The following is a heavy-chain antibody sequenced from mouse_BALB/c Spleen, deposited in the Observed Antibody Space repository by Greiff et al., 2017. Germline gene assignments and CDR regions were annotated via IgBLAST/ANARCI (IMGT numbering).Heavy chain of an antibody. CDR2: ISSGGST. D-gene: IGHD2-3*01. CDR1: GFTFSSFG. J-gene: IGHJ2*01. V-gene: IGHV5-6-5*01. Sequence: EVKLVESGGGLVQPGGSRKLSCAASGFTFSSFGMHWVRQAPEKGLEWVAYISSGGSTYYPDSVKGRFTISRDNARNILYLQMSSLRSEDTAMYYCARDGYYYWGQGTTLTVSS. CDR3: ARDGYYY.